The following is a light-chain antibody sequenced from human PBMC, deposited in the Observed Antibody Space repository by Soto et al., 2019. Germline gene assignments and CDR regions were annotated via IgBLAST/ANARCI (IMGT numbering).Light chain of an antibody. CDR2: WAS. Sequence: DIVMTQSPDSLAVYLGERAIINCKSSQSVLYSSTNNNYLAWYQQKAGQPPKLLIYWASTRESGVPDRISGSGSGTDFTLTISSLQAEDVALYYCQQYYSSPRTFGQGTKLEIK. CDR1: QSVLYSSTNNNY. CDR3: QQYYSSPRT. J-gene: IGKJ2*01. V-gene: IGKV4-1*01.